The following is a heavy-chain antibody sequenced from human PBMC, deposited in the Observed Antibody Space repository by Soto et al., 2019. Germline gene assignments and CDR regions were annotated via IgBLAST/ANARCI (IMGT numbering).Heavy chain of an antibody. Sequence: EVQLLESGGGLVQPGGSLRLSCAASGFTFSSDALSWVRQAPGKGLEWVSAISGSGGSTYYADSVKGRFTISRDNSNNTLYLQMNSLRAEDTAVYYCAKGRGYCSSTSCYVGSDYWGQGTLVTVSS. J-gene: IGHJ4*02. CDR3: AKGRGYCSSTSCYVGSDY. CDR1: GFTFSSDA. V-gene: IGHV3-23*01. CDR2: ISGSGGST. D-gene: IGHD2-2*01.